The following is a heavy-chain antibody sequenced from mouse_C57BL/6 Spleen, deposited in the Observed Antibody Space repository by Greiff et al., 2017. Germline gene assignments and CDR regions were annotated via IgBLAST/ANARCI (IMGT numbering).Heavy chain of an antibody. CDR2: ISSGSSTI. CDR1: GFTFSDYG. J-gene: IGHJ2*01. D-gene: IGHD2-4*01. V-gene: IGHV5-17*01. Sequence: EVMLVESGGGLVKPGGSLKLSCAASGFTFSDYGMHWVRQAPGKGLEWVAYISSGSSTIYYADTVKGRFTISRDNAKNTLFLQMTSLRSEDTAMYYCARSPIYYDYEGYYFDYWGQGTTLTVSS. CDR3: ARSPIYYDYEGYYFDY.